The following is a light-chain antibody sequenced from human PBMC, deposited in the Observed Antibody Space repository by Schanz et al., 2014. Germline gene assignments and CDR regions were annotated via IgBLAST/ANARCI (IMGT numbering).Light chain of an antibody. CDR2: GVS. V-gene: IGKV3-15*01. Sequence: EIVMTQSPATLSVSPGERATLSCRASHSVSSNLAWYQQKPGQAPRLLIHGVSTRATGIPARFSGSGSGTEFTLTISSLQSEDFAVYFCQQYNNWPLTFGGGTKVEIK. CDR1: HSVSSN. CDR3: QQYNNWPLT. J-gene: IGKJ4*01.